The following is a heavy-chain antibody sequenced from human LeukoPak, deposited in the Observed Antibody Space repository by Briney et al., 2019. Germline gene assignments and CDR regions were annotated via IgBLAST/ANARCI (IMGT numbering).Heavy chain of an antibody. D-gene: IGHD1-26*01. J-gene: IGHJ3*02. V-gene: IGHV4-38-2*02. Sequence: PSETLSLTCTVSGCSISSGYYWGWIRQPPGKGLEWIGSIYHSGSTYYNPSLRSRVTISVDTSKNQFSLKLSSVTAADTAVYYCASDSGSYGSAFDIWGQGTMVTVSS. CDR3: ASDSGSYGSAFDI. CDR2: IYHSGST. CDR1: GCSISSGYY.